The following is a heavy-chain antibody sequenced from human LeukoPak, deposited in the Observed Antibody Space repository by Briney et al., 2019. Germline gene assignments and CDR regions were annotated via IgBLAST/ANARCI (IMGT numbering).Heavy chain of an antibody. CDR2: ISSSSRYI. J-gene: IGHJ4*02. D-gene: IGHD3-10*01. V-gene: IGHV3-21*04. CDR1: GFTFSSYG. CDR3: ARVQGSGSYFRYYFDY. Sequence: GGSLRLSCAASGFTFSSYGMNWVRQAPGKGLEWVSSISSSSRYIYYADSVKGRFTISRDNARNSLYLQMNSLRAEDTAVYYCARVQGSGSYFRYYFDYWGQGTLVTVSS.